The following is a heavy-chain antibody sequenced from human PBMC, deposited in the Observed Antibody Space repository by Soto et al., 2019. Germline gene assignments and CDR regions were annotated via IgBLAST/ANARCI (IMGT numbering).Heavy chain of an antibody. CDR2: ISSTGGTS. CDR1: GFTFDDYA. Sequence: GGSLRLSCAASGFTFDDYAMHWVRQAPGKGLEWVSGISSTGGTSSYADSVKCRFTISRDNTKNTLYLQMSSLRAEDTAVYYCAKDRVGGTYPYYFDYWGQGSVVTVSS. J-gene: IGHJ4*02. D-gene: IGHD1-26*01. CDR3: AKDRVGGTYPYYFDY. V-gene: IGHV3-23*01.